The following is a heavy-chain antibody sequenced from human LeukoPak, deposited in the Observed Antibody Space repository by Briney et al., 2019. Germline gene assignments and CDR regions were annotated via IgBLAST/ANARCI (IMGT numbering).Heavy chain of an antibody. CDR2: VNYIGIA. J-gene: IGHJ4*02. Sequence: SETLSLICAVSGGSFRGHSWTWIRQTPGKGLEWIGEVNYIGIADYSPSLKSRVTISIDTSRDQFSLNLASVTAADTGIYYCVLAMSGALTDWGQGTRVAVSS. CDR3: VLAMSGALTD. CDR1: GGSFRGHS. V-gene: IGHV4-34*01. D-gene: IGHD2-8*02.